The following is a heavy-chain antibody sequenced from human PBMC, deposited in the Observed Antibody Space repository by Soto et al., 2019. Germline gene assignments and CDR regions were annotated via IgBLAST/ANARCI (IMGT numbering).Heavy chain of an antibody. V-gene: IGHV4-34*01. Sequence: SETLSLTCAFYGGSFSGYYWTWIRQPPGTGLEWIGEINHSGSTNYNPSLKSRVTISVDTSKNQFSLKLTSVTAADTAVYYCARDKITGLYDYWGQGTLVTVSS. CDR1: GGSFSGYY. CDR2: INHSGST. D-gene: IGHD2-8*02. CDR3: ARDKITGLYDY. J-gene: IGHJ4*02.